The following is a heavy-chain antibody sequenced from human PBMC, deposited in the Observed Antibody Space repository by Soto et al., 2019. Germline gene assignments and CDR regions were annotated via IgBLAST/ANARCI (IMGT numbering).Heavy chain of an antibody. CDR2: IYSGGST. Sequence: QLQLQESGPGLVKPSETLSLTCTVSGGSISSSSYYWGWIRQPPGKGLEWIGSIYSGGSTYYNPSLKSRVAIPVDTSKNQLSLKLRSVTAADTAVYYCARQDYYGSGSYSRMGYWGQGTLVTVSS. CDR1: GGSISSSSYY. CDR3: ARQDYYGSGSYSRMGY. J-gene: IGHJ4*02. D-gene: IGHD3-10*01. V-gene: IGHV4-39*01.